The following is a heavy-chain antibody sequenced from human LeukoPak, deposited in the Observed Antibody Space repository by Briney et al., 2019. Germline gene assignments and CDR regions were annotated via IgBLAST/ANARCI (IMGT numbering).Heavy chain of an antibody. D-gene: IGHD3-3*02. Sequence: GGSLRLSCAASGFSFSTSPMSWVRQAPGKGLEWVSAISPDKTYYADSVKGRLTISRDNYKNTVDLHMNSPRAEDTAIYYCVKEHVDRAFTRSFEIWGQGIVVTVSS. CDR2: ISPDKT. CDR3: VKEHVDRAFTRSFEI. V-gene: IGHV3-23*01. CDR1: GFSFSTSP. J-gene: IGHJ3*02.